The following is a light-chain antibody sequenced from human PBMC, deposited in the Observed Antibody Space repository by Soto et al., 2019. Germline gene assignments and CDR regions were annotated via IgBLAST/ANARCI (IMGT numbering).Light chain of an antibody. CDR1: SSNIGAGYD. V-gene: IGLV1-40*01. J-gene: IGLJ2*01. Sequence: QSVLTQPPSVSGAPGQRLTISCTGSSSNIGAGYDVHWYQQFPGTAPKLLIFSDINRPSGVPARFSASKSGSSASLAISGLQAEDEADYYCQSYDSVLSASFFGGGTKLTVL. CDR3: QSYDSVLSASF. CDR2: SDI.